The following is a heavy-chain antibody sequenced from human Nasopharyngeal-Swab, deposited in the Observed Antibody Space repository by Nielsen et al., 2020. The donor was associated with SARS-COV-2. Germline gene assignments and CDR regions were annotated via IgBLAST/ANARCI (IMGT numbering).Heavy chain of an antibody. J-gene: IGHJ6*02. V-gene: IGHV1-3*01. Sequence: WVRQAPGQRLEWMGWINAGNGNTKYSQKFQGRVTITRDTSASTAYMEMSSLRSEDTAVYYCARERVVVVSATYYQYGMDVWGQGTTVNVSS. CDR3: ARERVVVVSATYYQYGMDV. D-gene: IGHD2-15*01. CDR2: INAGNGNT.